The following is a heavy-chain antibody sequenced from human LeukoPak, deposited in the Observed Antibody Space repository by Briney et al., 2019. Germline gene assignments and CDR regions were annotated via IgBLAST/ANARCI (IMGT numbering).Heavy chain of an antibody. Sequence: SETLSLTCTVSGGSISSYYWSWIRQPPGKGLEWIGYIYYSGSTNYNPSLKSRVTISVDTSKNQFSLKLSSVTAADTAVYYCARDPYDFWSGYPRWFDPWGQGTLVTVSS. V-gene: IGHV4-59*01. CDR3: ARDPYDFWSGYPRWFDP. CDR1: GGSISSYY. J-gene: IGHJ5*02. CDR2: IYYSGST. D-gene: IGHD3-3*01.